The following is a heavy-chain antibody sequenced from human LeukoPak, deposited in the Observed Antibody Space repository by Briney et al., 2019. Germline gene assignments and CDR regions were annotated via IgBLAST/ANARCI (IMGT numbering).Heavy chain of an antibody. CDR1: GGSFSGYY. J-gene: IGHJ4*02. D-gene: IGHD6-19*01. Sequence: SETLSLTCAVYGGSFSGYYWSWIRQPPGKGLEWIGDINHSGSTSYNPSLESRVSISVETSKNQFSLSLSSVTAADTAVYYCARHPSSGWTYYFDFWGQGTLVTVSS. CDR2: INHSGST. CDR3: ARHPSSGWTYYFDF. V-gene: IGHV4-34*01.